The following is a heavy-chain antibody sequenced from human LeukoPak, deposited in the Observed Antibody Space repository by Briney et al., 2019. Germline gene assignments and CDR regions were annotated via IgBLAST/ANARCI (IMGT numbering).Heavy chain of an antibody. Sequence: ASVKVSCKVSGYTLTELSMHWVRQAPGKGLEWMGGFDPEDGETIYAQKFQGRVTMTEDTSTDTAYMELSSLRSEDTAVYYCATFGSSRVPAAIYRVDFDYWAREPWSPSPQ. CDR3: ATFGSSRVPAAIYRVDFDY. CDR2: FDPEDGET. V-gene: IGHV1-24*01. J-gene: IGHJ4*02. D-gene: IGHD2-2*02. CDR1: GYTLTELS.